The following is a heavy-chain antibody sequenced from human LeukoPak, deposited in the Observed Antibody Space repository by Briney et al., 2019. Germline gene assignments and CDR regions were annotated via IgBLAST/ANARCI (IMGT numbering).Heavy chain of an antibody. V-gene: IGHV3-15*01. CDR1: GFTFTNAW. CDR2: IKTKSEGGTT. J-gene: IGHJ4*02. D-gene: IGHD1-20*01. Sequence: PGGSLRLSCEASGFTFTNAWMRWVRQAPGKGLQWVGRIKTKSEGGTTDYAAPVKGRFTISRDDSQNTLYLQLNSLTTEDTAVYYCSTDPSKYNWNPDYWGQGTLVTVSS. CDR3: STDPSKYNWNPDY.